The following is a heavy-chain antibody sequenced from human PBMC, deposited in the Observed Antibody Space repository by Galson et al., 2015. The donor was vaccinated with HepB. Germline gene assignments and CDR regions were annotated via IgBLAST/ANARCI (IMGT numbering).Heavy chain of an antibody. D-gene: IGHD2-21*01. J-gene: IGHJ6*03. V-gene: IGHV3-23*01. CDR1: GFTFSSYA. CDR3: AKGLGGYCGGDCYGDYYYYYMDV. Sequence: SLRLSCAASGFTFSSYAMSWVRQAPGKGLEWVSALSGSGGSTYYADSVKGRFTISRDNSKNTLYLQMNSLRAEDTAVYYCAKGLGGYCGGDCYGDYYYYYMDVWGKGTTVTVSS. CDR2: LSGSGGST.